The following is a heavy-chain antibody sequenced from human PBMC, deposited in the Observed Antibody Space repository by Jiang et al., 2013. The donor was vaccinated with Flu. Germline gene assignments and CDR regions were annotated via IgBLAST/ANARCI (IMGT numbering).Heavy chain of an antibody. CDR2: IQYSGNT. Sequence: TCTVSGGSMSGDHSYWGWIRQPPGKGLEWIGCIQYSGNTYYKSSLKSRVTISVDTSKNQFSLRLNSVTAADTAVYYCTRQGYSGNDRYRGDFDYWGQGTLVTVSS. CDR1: GGSMSGDHSY. CDR3: TRQGYSGNDRYRGDFDY. D-gene: IGHD5-12*01. V-gene: IGHV4-39*01. J-gene: IGHJ4*02.